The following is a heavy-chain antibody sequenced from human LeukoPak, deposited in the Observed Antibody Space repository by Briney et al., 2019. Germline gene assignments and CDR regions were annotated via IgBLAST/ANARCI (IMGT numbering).Heavy chain of an antibody. CDR1: GFTFSSYG. V-gene: IGHV3-30*18. CDR3: AKDRHFDY. Sequence: PGGSLRLPCAASGFTFSSYGMHWVRQAPGKGLEWVAVISYDGSNKYYADSVKGRFTISRDNSKNTLYLQMNSLRAEDTAVYYCAKDRHFDYWGQGTLVTVSS. CDR2: ISYDGSNK. J-gene: IGHJ4*02.